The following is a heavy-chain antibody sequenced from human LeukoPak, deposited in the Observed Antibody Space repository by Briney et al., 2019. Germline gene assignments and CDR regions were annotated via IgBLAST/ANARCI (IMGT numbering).Heavy chain of an antibody. CDR2: ISYDGSNK. J-gene: IGHJ6*02. CDR1: GFTFSSYA. CDR3: ARGMNWMYYYGMDV. D-gene: IGHD1-1*01. Sequence: PGGSLRLSCAASGFTFSSYAMHWVRQAPGKGLEWVAVISYDGSNKYYADSVKGRFTISRDNAKNSLYLQMNSLRAEDTAVYYCARGMNWMYYYGMDVWGQGTRVTVSS. V-gene: IGHV3-30-3*01.